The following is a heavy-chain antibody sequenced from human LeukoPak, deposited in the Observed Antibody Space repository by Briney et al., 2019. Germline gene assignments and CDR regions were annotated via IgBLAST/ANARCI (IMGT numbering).Heavy chain of an antibody. CDR3: ARDPAYYYGSGTYYYYGMDV. CDR2: ISAYNGNT. D-gene: IGHD3-10*01. J-gene: IGHJ6*02. V-gene: IGHV1-18*01. CDR1: GYTFTSYG. Sequence: ASVKVSCKASGYTFTSYGISWVRQAPGQGLEWMGWISAYNGNTNYAQKLQGRVTMTTDTSTSTDYMELRSLRSDDTAVYYCARDPAYYYGSGTYYYYGMDVWGQGTTVTVSS.